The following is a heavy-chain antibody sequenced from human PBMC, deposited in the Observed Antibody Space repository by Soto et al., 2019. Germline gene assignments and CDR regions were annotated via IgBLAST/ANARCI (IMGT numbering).Heavy chain of an antibody. J-gene: IGHJ4*02. CDR3: ARDQAYDILTWDHFDC. V-gene: IGHV1-18*01. CDR1: AYTFTSYG. Sequence: GASLKVSCKASAYTFTSYGISWVRRAPGQGLEWMGWISAYNGNTNYAQKLQGRVTMTTDTSTSTAYMELRSLRSDDTAVYYCARDQAYDILTWDHFDCWGQGTLITVSS. CDR2: ISAYNGNT. D-gene: IGHD3-9*01.